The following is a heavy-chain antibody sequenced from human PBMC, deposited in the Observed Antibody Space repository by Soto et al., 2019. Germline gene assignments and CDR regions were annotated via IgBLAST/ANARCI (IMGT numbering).Heavy chain of an antibody. J-gene: IGHJ5*02. CDR3: ATVQFYYGSGSKRHWFDP. CDR2: FDPEDGET. CDR1: GYTLTELS. Sequence: ASVKVSCKVSGYTLTELSMHWVRQDTRKGLEWMGGFDPEDGETIYAQKFQGRVTMTEDTSTDTAYMELSSLRSEDTAVYYCATVQFYYGSGSKRHWFDPWGQGTLVTVSP. D-gene: IGHD3-10*01. V-gene: IGHV1-24*01.